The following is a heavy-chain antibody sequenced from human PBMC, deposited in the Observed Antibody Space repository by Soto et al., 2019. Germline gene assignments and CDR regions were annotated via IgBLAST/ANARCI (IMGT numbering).Heavy chain of an antibody. J-gene: IGHJ4*02. CDR3: ARDLVGSGSYFTTY. CDR2: ISPHKDDT. D-gene: IGHD3-10*01. V-gene: IGHV1-18*01. CDR1: GYTFSSIG. Sequence: GASVKVSCKTSGYTFSSIGISWVRQAPGQGLEWMGWISPHKDDTYYAQRLQGRVTMTTDTSTNTAYMELRSLRSDDTAVYFCARDLVGSGSYFTTYWGPGTLVTV.